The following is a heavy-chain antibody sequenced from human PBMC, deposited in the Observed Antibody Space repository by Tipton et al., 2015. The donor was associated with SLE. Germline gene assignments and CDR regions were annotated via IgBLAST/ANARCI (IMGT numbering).Heavy chain of an antibody. D-gene: IGHD3-3*01. V-gene: IGHV4-39*07. CDR1: GGSISSSSYY. CDR3: ARDITIFGVVKSTFDY. CDR2: IYYSGST. Sequence: TLSLTCPVSGGSISSSSYYWGWIRQPPGKGLEWIGSIYYSGSTYYNPSLKSRVTISVDTSKNQFSLKLSSVTAADTAVYYCARDITIFGVVKSTFDYWGQGTLVTVSS. J-gene: IGHJ4*02.